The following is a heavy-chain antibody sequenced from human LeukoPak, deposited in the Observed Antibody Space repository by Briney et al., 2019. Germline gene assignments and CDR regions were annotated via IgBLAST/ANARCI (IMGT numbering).Heavy chain of an antibody. V-gene: IGHV4-59*01. CDR1: GGSISSYY. CDR3: ARGGGLYYFDY. J-gene: IGHJ4*02. CDR2: IYYSGST. Sequence: TPSETLSLTCTVSGGSISSYYWSWIRQPPGKGLEWIGYIYYSGSTNYNPSLKSRVTISVDTSKNQFSLKLSSVTAADTAVYYCARGGGLYYFDYWGQGTLVTVSS. D-gene: IGHD3-3*01.